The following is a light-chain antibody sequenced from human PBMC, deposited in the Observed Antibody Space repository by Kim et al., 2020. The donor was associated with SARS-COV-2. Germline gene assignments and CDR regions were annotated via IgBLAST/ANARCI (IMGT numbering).Light chain of an antibody. V-gene: IGKV4-1*01. J-gene: IGKJ2*03. Sequence: ATLNCQSRQTVLYNSNTKNYLAWYQQNPGQAPKLLISGASIRESGVSDRFSGSGSETDFTLSISSLQAEDVAVYYCQQYYSTPPSFGQGTKLEI. CDR3: QQYYSTPPS. CDR2: GAS. CDR1: QTVLYNSNTKNY.